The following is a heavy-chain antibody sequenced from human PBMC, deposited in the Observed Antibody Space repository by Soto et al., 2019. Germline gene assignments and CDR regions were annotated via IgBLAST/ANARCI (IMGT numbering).Heavy chain of an antibody. Sequence: SETLSLTCTVSGGSITSYYWSWIRQSPGKGPEWIGYVYHSGTTNYNPSLESRVTMSLDTSKNQFSLKLNAVTAADTAVYYCATGRPPASYSSSWYGYFQHWGQGTLVNVSS. CDR2: VYHSGTT. D-gene: IGHD6-13*01. CDR3: ATGRPPASYSSSWYGYFQH. V-gene: IGHV4-59*01. CDR1: GGSITSYY. J-gene: IGHJ1*01.